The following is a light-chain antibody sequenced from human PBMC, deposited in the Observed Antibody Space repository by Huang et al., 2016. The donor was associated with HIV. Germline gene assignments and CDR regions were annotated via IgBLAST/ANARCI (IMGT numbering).Light chain of an antibody. CDR1: QSVNSN. J-gene: IGKJ2*01. V-gene: IGKV3-15*01. CDR3: QHYNNWPYT. CDR2: GAS. Sequence: EIEMTQSPATLSVSPGERATLSCRASQSVNSNLAWYQQKPGQAPRLLIFGASTRATGIPARFSGSGSGTEFTLTISSLQSEDCAVYYCQHYNNWPYTFGQGAKVEI.